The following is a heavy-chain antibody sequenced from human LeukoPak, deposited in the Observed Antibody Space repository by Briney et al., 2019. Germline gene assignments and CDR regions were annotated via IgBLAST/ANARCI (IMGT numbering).Heavy chain of an antibody. CDR1: GGSISSSSYY. J-gene: IGHJ4*02. CDR2: IYYSGST. V-gene: IGHV4-39*07. CDR3: ARWSLDYVWGSYRYFDY. Sequence: PSETLSLTCTVSGGSISSSSYYWGWIRQPRGKGLEWIGSIYYSGSTYYNPSLKSRVTISVDTSKNQFSLKLSSVTAADTAVYYCARWSLDYVWGSYRYFDYWGQGTLVTVSS. D-gene: IGHD3-16*02.